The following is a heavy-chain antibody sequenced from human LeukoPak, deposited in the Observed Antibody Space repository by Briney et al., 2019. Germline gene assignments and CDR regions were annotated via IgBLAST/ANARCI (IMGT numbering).Heavy chain of an antibody. CDR2: ISGDGGGT. J-gene: IGHJ3*02. V-gene: IGHV3-43*02. D-gene: IGHD1-26*01. CDR3: ARPRGSYYRDAFDI. CDR1: GFTFDDYA. Sequence: GGSLRLSCAASGFTFDDYAMHWVRQGPGKGLEWVSLISGDGGGTYYADSVKGRFTISRDNAKNSLYLQMNSLRDEDTAVYYCARPRGSYYRDAFDIWGQGTVVTVSS.